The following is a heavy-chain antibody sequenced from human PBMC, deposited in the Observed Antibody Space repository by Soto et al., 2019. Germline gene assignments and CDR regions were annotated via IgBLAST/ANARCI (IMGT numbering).Heavy chain of an antibody. J-gene: IGHJ6*03. CDR1: GGSFSGYY. CDR2: INHSGST. V-gene: IGHV4-34*01. Sequence: SETLSLTCAVYGGSFSGYYWSWIRQPPGKGLEWIGEINHSGSTNYNPSLKSRVTISVDTSKNQFSLKLSSVTAADTAVYYCARSRVYYYYMDVWGKGTTVTVSS. CDR3: ARSRVYYYYMDV.